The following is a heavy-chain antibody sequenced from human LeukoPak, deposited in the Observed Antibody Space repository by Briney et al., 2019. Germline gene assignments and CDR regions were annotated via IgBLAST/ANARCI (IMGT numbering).Heavy chain of an antibody. V-gene: IGHV3-23*01. CDR2: ISGSGGST. Sequence: GGSLRLSCAASGFTLSSYAMSWVRQAPGKGLEWVPAISGSGGSTHYADSVKGRFTISRDNSKNTLDLQMNSLRAEDTAVYYCAKGNFDSSGYYSNYFDYWGQGTLVTVSS. D-gene: IGHD3-22*01. J-gene: IGHJ4*02. CDR3: AKGNFDSSGYYSNYFDY. CDR1: GFTLSSYA.